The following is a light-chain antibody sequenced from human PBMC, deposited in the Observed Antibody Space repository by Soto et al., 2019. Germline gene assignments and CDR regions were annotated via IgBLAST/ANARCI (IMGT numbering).Light chain of an antibody. CDR2: GAS. Sequence: EIVLTQSPATLSLSPGERATLSCRASQSVSSYLAWYQQKPGQAPRLLIYGASSRATGIPDRFSGSGSGTDFTLTIRNLQPDDFATYYCQQYNSFPWTFGLGTKVDI. V-gene: IGKV3-11*01. CDR3: QQYNSFPWT. CDR1: QSVSSY. J-gene: IGKJ1*01.